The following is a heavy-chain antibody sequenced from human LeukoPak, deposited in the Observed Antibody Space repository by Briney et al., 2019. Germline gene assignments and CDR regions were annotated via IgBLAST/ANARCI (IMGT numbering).Heavy chain of an antibody. Sequence: GGSLRLSCAASGFTFSSYEMNWVRQAPGKGLEWVSYISSSGSTIYYADSGKGRFTISRDNAKNSVYLQMNSLGAGETAVYYCGREGFTLDYWGQGTLVTVSS. V-gene: IGHV3-48*03. CDR1: GFTFSSYE. CDR2: ISSSGSTI. J-gene: IGHJ4*02. CDR3: GREGFTLDY.